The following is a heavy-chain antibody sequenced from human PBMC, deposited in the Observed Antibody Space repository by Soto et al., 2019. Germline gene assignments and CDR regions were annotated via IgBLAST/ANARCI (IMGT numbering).Heavy chain of an antibody. CDR3: ARDRRSIAARTYYYGMDV. CDR2: IIPIFGTA. J-gene: IGHJ6*02. V-gene: IGHV1-69*13. D-gene: IGHD6-6*01. CDR1: GGTFSSYA. Sequence: SVKVSCKASGGTFSSYAISWVRQAPGQGLEWMGGIIPIFGTANYAQKFQGRVTITADESTSTAYMELSSLRSEDTAVYYCARDRRSIAARTYYYGMDVWGQGTTVTVSS.